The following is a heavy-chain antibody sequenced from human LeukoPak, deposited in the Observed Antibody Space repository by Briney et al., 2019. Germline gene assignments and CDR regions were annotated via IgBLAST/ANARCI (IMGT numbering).Heavy chain of an antibody. V-gene: IGHV1-2*02. Sequence: ASVKVSCKASGYTFTGSYIHWMRQAPGQGLEWMGWINPNSGGTKYAQKFQGRVAVTRETSTSRAYMEWSGVRGDDTAVYYCARVAYCTKGVCINFDLWGQGTLVTVSS. CDR2: INPNSGGT. J-gene: IGHJ4*02. CDR1: GYTFTGSY. D-gene: IGHD2-8*01. CDR3: ARVAYCTKGVCINFDL.